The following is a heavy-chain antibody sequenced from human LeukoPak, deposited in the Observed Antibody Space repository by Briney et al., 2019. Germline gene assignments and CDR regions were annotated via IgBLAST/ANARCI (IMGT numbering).Heavy chain of an antibody. J-gene: IGHJ4*02. Sequence: GGSLRLSCTASGFTFGDYAMSWFRQAPGKGLEWVGFIRSKAYGGTTEYAASVKGRFTTSRDDSESIAYLQMNSLKTEDTAVYYCTRDLITIFGVVIIGSDYWGQGTLVTVSS. CDR1: GFTFGDYA. CDR2: IRSKAYGGTT. V-gene: IGHV3-49*03. D-gene: IGHD3-3*01. CDR3: TRDLITIFGVVIIGSDY.